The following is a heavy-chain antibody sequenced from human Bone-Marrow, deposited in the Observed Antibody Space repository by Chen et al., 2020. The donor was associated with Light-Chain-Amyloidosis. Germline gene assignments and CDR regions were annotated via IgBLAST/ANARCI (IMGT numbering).Heavy chain of an antibody. Sequence: QLQLQESGPGLVKPSETLSLTCTVSGGSISSSSYYWGWIRQPPGKGLEWIGSIYYSGSTYYNPSLKSRVTISVDTSKNQFSLKLSSVTAADTAVYHCAREVPAVKKNYMDVWGKGTTVIVSS. CDR2: IYYSGST. D-gene: IGHD2-2*01. CDR3: AREVPAVKKNYMDV. J-gene: IGHJ6*03. CDR1: GGSISSSSYY. V-gene: IGHV4-39*07.